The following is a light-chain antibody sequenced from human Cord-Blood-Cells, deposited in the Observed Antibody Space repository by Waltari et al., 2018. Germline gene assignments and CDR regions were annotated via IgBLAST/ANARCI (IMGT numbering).Light chain of an antibody. Sequence: NFMLTRPHSVSESPGKTVTISCTGSSGSIASNSVPWYQQRPGSAPTTVIYEDNQRPSGVPDRFSGSIDSSSNSASLTISGLKTEDEADYYCQSYDSSNFWVFGGGTKLTVL. CDR2: EDN. V-gene: IGLV6-57*02. J-gene: IGLJ3*02. CDR3: QSYDSSNFWV. CDR1: SGSIASNS.